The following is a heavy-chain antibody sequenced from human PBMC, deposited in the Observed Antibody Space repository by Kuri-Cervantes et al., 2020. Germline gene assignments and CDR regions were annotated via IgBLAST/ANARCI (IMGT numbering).Heavy chain of an antibody. D-gene: IGHD1-1*01. V-gene: IGHV3-49*04. CDR1: GFTFSSYG. Sequence: GGSLRLSCAASGFTFSSYGMHWVRQAPGKGLEWVAFIRSQSFGGTTEYAASVKDRFTISRDDSKSIAYLHMNTLKSEDTAVYYCTRNLTTPFDYWGQGTLVTVSS. J-gene: IGHJ4*02. CDR3: TRNLTTPFDY. CDR2: IRSQSFGGTT.